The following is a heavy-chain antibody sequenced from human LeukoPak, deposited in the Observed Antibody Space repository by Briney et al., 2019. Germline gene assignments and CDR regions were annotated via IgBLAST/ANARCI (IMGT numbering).Heavy chain of an antibody. CDR3: AREWVTILGGIYYYYGMDV. V-gene: IGHV3-74*01. CDR1: GLTFSSYW. CDR2: ISSDGSST. J-gene: IGHJ6*02. Sequence: GGSLRLSCAASGLTFSSYWMHWVRQAPGKGLVWVSRISSDGSSTTYADSVKGRFTISRDNAKNTLYLQMNSLRVEDTAVYYCAREWVTILGGIYYYYGMDVWGQGTTVTVSS. D-gene: IGHD3-3*01.